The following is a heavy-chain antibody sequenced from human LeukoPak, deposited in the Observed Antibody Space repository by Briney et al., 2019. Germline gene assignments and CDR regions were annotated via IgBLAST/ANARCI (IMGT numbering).Heavy chain of an antibody. V-gene: IGHV1-18*01. CDR2: ISAYNGNT. CDR1: GYTFTSYG. J-gene: IGHJ4*02. CDR3: ARGHQPVDTAMVTGY. D-gene: IGHD5-18*01. Sequence: ASVKVSCKASGYTFTSYGISWVRQAPGQGLEWMGWISAYNGNTNYAQKLQGRVTMTTDTSTSTAYMELRSLRSDDTAVYYCARGHQPVDTAMVTGYWGQGTLVTVSS.